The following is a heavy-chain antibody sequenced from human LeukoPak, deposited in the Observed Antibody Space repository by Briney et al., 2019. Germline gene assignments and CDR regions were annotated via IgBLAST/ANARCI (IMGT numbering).Heavy chain of an antibody. D-gene: IGHD1-26*01. CDR1: RFTFSDYS. V-gene: IGHV3-21*01. J-gene: IGHJ4*02. Sequence: GGSLRLSCAASRFTFSDYSMNWVRQAPGKGLEWVSTISSSGSSIFYAASVKGRFTISRDNARNSLYLQMNSLRAEDTAVYYCARSLGAIPLSDYWGQGTLVTVSS. CDR2: ISSSGSSI. CDR3: ARSLGAIPLSDY.